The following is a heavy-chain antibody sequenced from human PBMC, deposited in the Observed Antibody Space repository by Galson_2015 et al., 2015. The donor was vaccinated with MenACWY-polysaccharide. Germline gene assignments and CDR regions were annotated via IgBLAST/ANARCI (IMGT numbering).Heavy chain of an antibody. CDR2: ISTYNGNT. CDR1: GYTFTSYG. D-gene: IGHD3-3*01. Sequence: SVKVSCKASGYTFTSYGISWVRQAPGQGLEWVGWISTYNGNTDFAQNFQDRVTLTTDTSSATAYMELRSLKSDDTAVYYCARIGWRGFSPGDYWGQGTLVTVSS. CDR3: ARIGWRGFSPGDY. V-gene: IGHV1-18*01. J-gene: IGHJ4*02.